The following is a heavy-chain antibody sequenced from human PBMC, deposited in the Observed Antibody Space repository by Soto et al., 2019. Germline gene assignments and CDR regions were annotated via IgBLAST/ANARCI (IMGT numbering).Heavy chain of an antibody. CDR3: AKDSCSSTSCSTYYYYYGMDV. J-gene: IGHJ6*01. V-gene: IGHV3-30*18. CDR2: ISYDGSNK. D-gene: IGHD2-2*01. CDR1: GFTFSSYG. Sequence: PGGSLRLSCAASGFTFSSYGMHWVRQAPGKGLEWVAVISYDGSNKYYADSVKGRFTISRDNSKNTLYLQMNSLRDEDTAVYYCAKDSCSSTSCSTYYYYYGMDVWGQGTTVTVSS.